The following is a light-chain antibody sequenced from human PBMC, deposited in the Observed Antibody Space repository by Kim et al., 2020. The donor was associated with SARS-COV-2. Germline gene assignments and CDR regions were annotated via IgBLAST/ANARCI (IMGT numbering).Light chain of an antibody. Sequence: EIVLTQSPATLSLSPGETATLSCRASQSVSSYLAWYQQKPGQAPRLLIYDASNRATGIPARFSGSGSGTDFTLTISSLEPEDFAVYYCQQRSNWPPLTFGEGTKVDIK. CDR2: DAS. V-gene: IGKV3-11*01. CDR3: QQRSNWPPLT. CDR1: QSVSSY. J-gene: IGKJ4*01.